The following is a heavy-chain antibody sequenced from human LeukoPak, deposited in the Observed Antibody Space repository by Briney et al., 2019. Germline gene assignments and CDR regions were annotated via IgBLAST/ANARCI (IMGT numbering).Heavy chain of an antibody. CDR3: AILTSLTTPYFDY. V-gene: IGHV1-69*13. D-gene: IGHD4-17*01. J-gene: IGHJ4*02. CDR1: GGTFSSYA. Sequence: SVKVSCKASGGTFSSYAISWVRQAPGQGLEWMGGIIPIFGTVHYAQTFQGRVTITADESTNTAYMELTSLRSDDTALYYCAILTSLTTPYFDYWGQGTLVTVSS. CDR2: IIPIFGTV.